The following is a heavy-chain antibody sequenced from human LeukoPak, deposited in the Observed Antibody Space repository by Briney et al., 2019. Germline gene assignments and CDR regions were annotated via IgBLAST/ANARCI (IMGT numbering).Heavy chain of an antibody. CDR2: ISSSTI. D-gene: IGHD1/OR15-1a*01. CDR3: AREFQQGFDY. V-gene: IGHV3-48*03. Sequence: GGSLRLSCAASGFAFSSSEMNWVRQAPGKGLEWVSYISSSTIYYADSVKGRFTISRDNAKNSLYLQMNSLRVEDTAVYYCAREFQQGFDYWGQGTLVTVSS. CDR1: GFAFSSSE. J-gene: IGHJ4*02.